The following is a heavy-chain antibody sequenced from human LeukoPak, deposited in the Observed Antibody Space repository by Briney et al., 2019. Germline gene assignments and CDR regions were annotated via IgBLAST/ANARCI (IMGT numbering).Heavy chain of an antibody. D-gene: IGHD7-27*01. V-gene: IGHV4-39*02. J-gene: IGHJ4*02. CDR1: GGSISTSNYY. CDR2: IYCRGNT. CDR3: ARDTIPPRNATEQKTGTYY. Sequence: PSETLSLTCTVSGGSISTSNYYWAWIRQPPGKGLQWIGSIYCRGNTYYNPSLKSRFTMSVDTSKNQFSLRLTSVTAADTALYYCARDTIPPRNATEQKTGTYYWGQGTLVTVSS.